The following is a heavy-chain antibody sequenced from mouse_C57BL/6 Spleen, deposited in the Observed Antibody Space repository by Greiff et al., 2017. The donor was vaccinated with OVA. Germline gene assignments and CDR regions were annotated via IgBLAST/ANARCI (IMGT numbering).Heavy chain of an antibody. J-gene: IGHJ2*01. V-gene: IGHV1-59*01. Sequence: VQLQQPGAELVRPGTSVKLSCKASGYTFTSYWMHWVKQRPGQGLEWIGVIDPSDSYTNYNHKFKGKATLTVDTSSSTAYMQLSSLTSEDSAVYYWARWGYDGSSSWGQGTTRTVSS. CDR3: ARWGYDGSSS. D-gene: IGHD1-1*01. CDR2: IDPSDSYT. CDR1: GYTFTSYW.